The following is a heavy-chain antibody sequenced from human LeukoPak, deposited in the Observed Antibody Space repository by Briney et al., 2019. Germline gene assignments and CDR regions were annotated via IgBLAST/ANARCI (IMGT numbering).Heavy chain of an antibody. CDR3: AREILIPRTNMFGRVHYGMDV. J-gene: IGHJ6*02. CDR2: IWDEGSNR. V-gene: IGHV3-33*01. D-gene: IGHD3-16*01. CDR1: GFTFSTYG. Sequence: PGGSLRLSCAASGFTFSTYGMHWVRQAPGKGLEWVAVIWDEGSNRDYAESVKGRFTISRDNSKNALYLQMNSLRAEDTAVYYCAREILIPRTNMFGRVHYGMDVWGQGTTVTVSS.